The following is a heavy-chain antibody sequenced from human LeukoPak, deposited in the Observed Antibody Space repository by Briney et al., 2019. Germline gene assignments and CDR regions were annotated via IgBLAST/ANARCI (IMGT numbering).Heavy chain of an antibody. V-gene: IGHV1-69*13. Sequence: ASVKVSSKASGGTFSRYAISWVRQAPGQGHEWMGGIIPIFGTANYVQKFQGRATITADESTSTVYMELSSLRSEDTAVYYCARGSNYYGSGTYGGFEYWGQGTLVTVSS. CDR2: IIPIFGTA. J-gene: IGHJ4*02. CDR3: ARGSNYYGSGTYGGFEY. D-gene: IGHD3-10*01. CDR1: GGTFSRYA.